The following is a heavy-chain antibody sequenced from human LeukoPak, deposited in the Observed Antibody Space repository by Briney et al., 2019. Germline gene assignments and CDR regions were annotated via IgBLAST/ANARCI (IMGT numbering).Heavy chain of an antibody. CDR2: INHSGST. CDR1: GGSFSGYC. V-gene: IGHV4-34*01. CDR3: ARDNIMTTVTIPPGFLDY. J-gene: IGHJ4*02. Sequence: SETLSLTCAVYGGSFSGYCWSWIRQPPGKGLEWIGEINHSGSTNYNPSLKSRVTISVDTSKNQFSLKLSSVTAADTAVYYCARDNIMTTVTIPPGFLDYWGQGTLVTVSS. D-gene: IGHD4-17*01.